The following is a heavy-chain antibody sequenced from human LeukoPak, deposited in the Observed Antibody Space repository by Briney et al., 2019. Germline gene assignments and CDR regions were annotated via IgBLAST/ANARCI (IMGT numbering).Heavy chain of an antibody. V-gene: IGHV1-2*02. J-gene: IGHJ6*02. Sequence: ASVKVSCKASGYTFTAYYIHWVRQAPGQGLEWMGWIEPSSGGTNYAQKFHGRVTMTRDTSISTAYMELTRLKSDDTAMYYCARGFGMDVWGQGTTVTVSS. CDR1: GYTFTAYY. CDR2: IEPSSGGT. CDR3: ARGFGMDV.